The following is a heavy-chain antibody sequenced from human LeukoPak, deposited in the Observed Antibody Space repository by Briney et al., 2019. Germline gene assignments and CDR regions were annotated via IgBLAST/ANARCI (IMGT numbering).Heavy chain of an antibody. Sequence: GESLKISCKGSGYSFTSYWIGWVRQMPGKGLEWMGIIYPGDSDTRYSPSFQGQVTISADKSISTAYLQWSSLKASDTAMYYCASRRRDGCNRGTAFDIWGQGTMVTVSS. D-gene: IGHD5-24*01. CDR2: IYPGDSDT. V-gene: IGHV5-51*01. J-gene: IGHJ3*02. CDR3: ASRRRDGCNRGTAFDI. CDR1: GYSFTSYW.